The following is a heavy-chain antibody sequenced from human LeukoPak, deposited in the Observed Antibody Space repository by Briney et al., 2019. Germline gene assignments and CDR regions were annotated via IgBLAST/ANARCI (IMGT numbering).Heavy chain of an antibody. D-gene: IGHD2-2*01. J-gene: IGHJ5*02. CDR1: GYTFTGYY. CDR2: INPNSGGT. Sequence: ASVKVSCKASGYTFTGYYMHWVRQAPGQGLEWMGWINPNSGGTNYAQKFQGRVTMTRDTSISTAYMELSRLRSDDTAVYYCARLAGSSTSSKFDPWGQGTLVTVSS. CDR3: ARLAGSSTSSKFDP. V-gene: IGHV1-2*02.